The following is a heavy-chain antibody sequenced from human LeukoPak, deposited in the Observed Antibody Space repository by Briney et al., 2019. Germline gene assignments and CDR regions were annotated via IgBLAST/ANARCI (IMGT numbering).Heavy chain of an antibody. Sequence: ASVKVSCKASGYTFTGYYMHWVRQAPGQGLEWMGWINPNSGGTNYAQKFQGRVTMTRDTSISTAYMELSRLRSDDTAVYYCARDPHEMGFWTPVLSTVDYYYMDVWGKGTTVTVSS. CDR1: GYTFTGYY. J-gene: IGHJ6*03. CDR2: INPNSGGT. CDR3: ARDPHEMGFWTPVLSTVDYYYMDV. V-gene: IGHV1-2*02. D-gene: IGHD3/OR15-3a*01.